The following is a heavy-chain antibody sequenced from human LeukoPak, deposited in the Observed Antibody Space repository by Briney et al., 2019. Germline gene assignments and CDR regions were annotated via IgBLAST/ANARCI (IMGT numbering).Heavy chain of an antibody. V-gene: IGHV4-34*01. D-gene: IGHD3-3*01. CDR1: GGSFSGYY. Sequence: PSETLSLTCAVYGGSFSGYYWSWIRQPPGKGLEWIGYIYHSGSTYYNPSLKSRVTISVDRSKNQFSLKLSSVTAADTAVYYCARARITIFGVVSHDAFDIWGQGTMVTVSS. CDR2: IYHSGST. J-gene: IGHJ3*02. CDR3: ARARITIFGVVSHDAFDI.